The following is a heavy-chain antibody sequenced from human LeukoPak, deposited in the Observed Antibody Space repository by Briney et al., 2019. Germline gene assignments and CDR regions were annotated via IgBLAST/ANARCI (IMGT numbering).Heavy chain of an antibody. CDR3: ARARSIAAVEYYFDY. Sequence: GGSLRLSCAASGFTFSSYAMHWVRQAPGKGLEWVAIISYDGSNKYYADSVKGRFTISRDNSKSTLCLQMNSLRAEDTAVYYCARARSIAAVEYYFDYWGQGTLVTVSS. J-gene: IGHJ4*02. V-gene: IGHV3-30-3*01. CDR2: ISYDGSNK. D-gene: IGHD6-13*01. CDR1: GFTFSSYA.